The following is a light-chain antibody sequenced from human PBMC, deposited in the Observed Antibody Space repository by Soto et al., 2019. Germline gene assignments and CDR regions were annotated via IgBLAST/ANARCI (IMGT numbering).Light chain of an antibody. CDR2: DGI. J-gene: IGLJ2*01. V-gene: IGLV2-23*01. CDR1: RSDVGGYNL. CDR3: FSYACCIPLF. Sequence: QSGLTQTDSVSGFPGQSSTMPCTGTRSDVGGYNLVSWYQQHPGKVPVLLMHDGIKRPSGVPDRFSGSKSSNTASLTVSGLQAEYEADYYCFSYACCIPLFFGRGTKLSVL.